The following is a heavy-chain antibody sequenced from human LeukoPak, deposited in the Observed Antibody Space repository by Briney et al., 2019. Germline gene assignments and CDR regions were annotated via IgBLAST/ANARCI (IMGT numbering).Heavy chain of an antibody. V-gene: IGHV4-34*01. D-gene: IGHD6-13*01. CDR2: INHSGST. CDR3: ASSSWYYGDY. Sequence: SETLSLTCAVYGGPFSGYYWSWIRQPPGKGLEWIGEINHSGSTNYNPSLKSRVTISVDTSKNQFSLKLSSVTAADTAVYYCASSSWYYGDYWGQGTLVTVSS. CDR1: GGPFSGYY. J-gene: IGHJ4*02.